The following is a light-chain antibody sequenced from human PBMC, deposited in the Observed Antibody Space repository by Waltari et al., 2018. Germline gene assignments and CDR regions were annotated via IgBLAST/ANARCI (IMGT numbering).Light chain of an antibody. CDR1: QGINSD. Sequence: EIVMTQSPATLSVSPGEGATLSCKASQGINSDLAWYQHKPGQAPRLLIYGVSTRAAGVPARFSGSGSGTEFTLTISSLQSEDFGVYYCQQSKIWPAFGQGTKVEIK. CDR2: GVS. CDR3: QQSKIWPA. J-gene: IGKJ1*01. V-gene: IGKV3-15*01.